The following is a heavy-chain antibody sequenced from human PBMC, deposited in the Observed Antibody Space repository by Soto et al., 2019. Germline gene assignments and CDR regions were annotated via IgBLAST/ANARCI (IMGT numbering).Heavy chain of an antibody. V-gene: IGHV5-10-1*01. CDR1: GYSFTGYW. D-gene: IGHD3-22*01. CDR2: IDPSDSYT. Sequence: GESLKISCKGSGYSFTGYWITWVRQMPGKGLEWMGRIDPSDSYTNYSPSFQGHVTISAAKSIGTAYLQWGSLKASGTAIYYCARQSSSSDSSANYQYYFDSWGQGTLVTVYS. CDR3: ARQSSSSDSSANYQYYFDS. J-gene: IGHJ4*02.